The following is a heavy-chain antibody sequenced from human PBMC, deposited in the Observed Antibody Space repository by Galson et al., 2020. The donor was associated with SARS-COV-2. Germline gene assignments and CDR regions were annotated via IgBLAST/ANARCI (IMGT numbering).Heavy chain of an antibody. CDR1: GGTFSSYA. D-gene: IGHD3-22*01. J-gene: IGHJ6*02. CDR2: IIPILGIA. CDR3: ASGTMIVVVTPPWGYYYGMDV. Sequence: SVKVSCKASGGTFSSYAISWVRQAPGQGLEWMGRIIPILGIANYAQKFQGRVTITADKSTSTAYMELSSLRSEDTAVYYCASGTMIVVVTPPWGYYYGMDVWGQGTTVTVSS. V-gene: IGHV1-69*04.